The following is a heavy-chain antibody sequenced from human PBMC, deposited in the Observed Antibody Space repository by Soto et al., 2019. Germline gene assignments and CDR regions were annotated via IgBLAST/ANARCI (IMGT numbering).Heavy chain of an antibody. J-gene: IGHJ4*02. CDR3: AKAPYYHGSGTYFSFDY. Sequence: GGSLRLSCAASGLTFSSYAMSWVRQAPGKELEWVSAISGSGGSTYYADSVRGRFTISRDNSKNTLYLQMDSLRAEDTAVYYCAKAPYYHGSGTYFSFDYWGQASLVTVS. CDR2: ISGSGGST. D-gene: IGHD3-10*01. CDR1: GLTFSSYA. V-gene: IGHV3-23*01.